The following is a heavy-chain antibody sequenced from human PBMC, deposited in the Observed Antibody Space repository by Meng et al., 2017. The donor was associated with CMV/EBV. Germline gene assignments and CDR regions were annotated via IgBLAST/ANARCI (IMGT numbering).Heavy chain of an antibody. D-gene: IGHD3-3*01. CDR3: AHAYDDFWSGYYLGAFDI. J-gene: IGHJ3*02. CDR2: IDWKDDK. CDR1: GFSLNTNGVS. Sequence: SGPTLVKPTQTLTLTCTFSGFSLNTNGVSVGWIRQPPGKALEWLALIDWKDDKRYSPSLQTRLTVTKDTSTNEVVLTMTNMDAVDTGTYFCAHAYDDFWSGYYLGAFDIWGQGTLVTVSS. V-gene: IGHV2-5*01.